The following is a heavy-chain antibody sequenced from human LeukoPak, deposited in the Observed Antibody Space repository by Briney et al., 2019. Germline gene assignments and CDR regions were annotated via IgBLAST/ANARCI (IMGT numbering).Heavy chain of an antibody. CDR3: AKESTIAAAGTKAFDI. J-gene: IGHJ3*02. CDR2: IRYDGSNK. D-gene: IGHD6-13*01. Sequence: GGSLRLSCAASGFTFSSYGMHWVRQALGKGLEWVAFIRYDGSNKYYADSVKGRFTISRDNSKNTLYLQMNSLRAEDTAVYYCAKESTIAAAGTKAFDIWGQGTMVTVSS. V-gene: IGHV3-30*02. CDR1: GFTFSSYG.